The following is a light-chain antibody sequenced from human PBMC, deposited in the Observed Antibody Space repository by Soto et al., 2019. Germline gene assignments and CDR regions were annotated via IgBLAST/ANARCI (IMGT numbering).Light chain of an antibody. CDR3: SSYAGSNNYV. CDR1: SSDVGAYTY. Sequence: ALTQPPSASGSPGQSVTISCTGTSSDVGAYTYVSWYQQHPGKAPKLMIYGVTERPSGVPDRFSGSKSGNTASLTVSGLQTEDEAYYDCSSYAGSNNYVFGTGTKVTVL. J-gene: IGLJ1*01. V-gene: IGLV2-8*01. CDR2: GVT.